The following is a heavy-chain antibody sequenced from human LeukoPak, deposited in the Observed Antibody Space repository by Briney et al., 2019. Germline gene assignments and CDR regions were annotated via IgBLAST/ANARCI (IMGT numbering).Heavy chain of an antibody. CDR2: ISGSGGST. J-gene: IGHJ4*02. CDR3: AKDDGEIYNWNYADY. D-gene: IGHD1-7*01. V-gene: IGHV3-23*01. Sequence: PGGSLRLSCAASGFTFSSYWMHWVRQAPGKGLEWVSAISGSGGSTYYADSVKGRFTISRDNSKNTLYLQMNSLRAEDTAVYYCAKDDGEIYNWNYADYWGQGTLVTVSS. CDR1: GFTFSSYW.